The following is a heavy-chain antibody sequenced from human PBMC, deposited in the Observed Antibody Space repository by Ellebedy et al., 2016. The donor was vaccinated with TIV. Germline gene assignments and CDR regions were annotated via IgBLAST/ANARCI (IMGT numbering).Heavy chain of an antibody. CDR3: AASSFYGTMILH. Sequence: AASVKVSCNASGGSFSNNAVTWVRQAPGQGLEWMGGIIPISDSANYAHQFQGRVTIIADRSTSTATLELSSLRSDDPAVYYCAASSFYGTMILHWGQGTLVTVSS. CDR1: GGSFSNNA. V-gene: IGHV1-69*13. J-gene: IGHJ4*02. D-gene: IGHD3-22*01. CDR2: IIPISDSA.